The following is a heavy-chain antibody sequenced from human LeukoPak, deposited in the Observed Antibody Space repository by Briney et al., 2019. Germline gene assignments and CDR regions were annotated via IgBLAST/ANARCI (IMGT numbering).Heavy chain of an antibody. CDR3: AKDNGGTFDY. V-gene: IGHV3-23*01. CDR1: GFTFSSYA. Sequence: PGGSLRLSCAASGFTFSSYAMSWVRQAPGKGLEWVSAISGSGGSTYYADSVKGRFTISRDYSKNTLYLQMNSLRAEDTAVYNCAKDNGGTFDYWGQGTLVTVSS. J-gene: IGHJ4*02. CDR2: ISGSGGST. D-gene: IGHD1-26*01.